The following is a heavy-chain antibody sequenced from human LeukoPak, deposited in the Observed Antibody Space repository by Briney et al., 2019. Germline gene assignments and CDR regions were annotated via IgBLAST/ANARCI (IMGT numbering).Heavy chain of an antibody. Sequence: PSETLSLTCTVSGGSISSYYWSWIRQPPGKGLEWIGYIYYSGSTNYNPSLKSRVTISVDTSKNQFSLKLSSVTAADTAVYYCAREPDGPYYDFWSGPEYYFDYWGQGTLVTVSS. J-gene: IGHJ4*02. D-gene: IGHD3-3*01. V-gene: IGHV4-59*01. CDR1: GGSISSYY. CDR2: IYYSGST. CDR3: AREPDGPYYDFWSGPEYYFDY.